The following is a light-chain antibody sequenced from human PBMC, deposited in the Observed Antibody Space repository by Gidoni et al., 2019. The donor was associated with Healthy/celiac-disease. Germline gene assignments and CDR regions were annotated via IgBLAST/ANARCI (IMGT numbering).Light chain of an antibody. CDR2: GAS. CDR3: QQYNNWPWLT. Sequence: EIVMTQSPATLSVSPGERATLSCRASQSVSSNLAWYQQKPGQAPRLLIYGASTRATGIPARFSGSGSGTEFTLTISSLQSEDFAVYYCQQYNNWPWLTFXXXTKVEIK. J-gene: IGKJ1*01. CDR1: QSVSSN. V-gene: IGKV3-15*01.